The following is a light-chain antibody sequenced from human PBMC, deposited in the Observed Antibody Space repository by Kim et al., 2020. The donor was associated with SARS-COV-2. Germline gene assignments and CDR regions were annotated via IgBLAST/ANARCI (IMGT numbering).Light chain of an antibody. CDR1: SRRTYE. CDR3: NCRDSDDDVV. J-gene: IGLJ2*01. Sequence: AWGQRVRITCEGDSRRTYEARWQQQKTGPAPLLIIYGKNSRPSGTADRFSGSCSRNAASFNITGTQAGDEADYYCNCRDSDDDVVFGGGTKLTVL. CDR2: GKN. V-gene: IGLV3-19*01.